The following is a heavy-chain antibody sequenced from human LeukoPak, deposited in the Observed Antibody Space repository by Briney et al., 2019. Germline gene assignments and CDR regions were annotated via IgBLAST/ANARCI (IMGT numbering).Heavy chain of an antibody. CDR2: IRSKANSYAT. V-gene: IGHV3-73*01. Sequence: PGGSLKLSCAASGFTFSGSAMHWVRQASGKGLEWVGRIRSKANSYATAYAASVKGRFTISRDDSKNTAYLQMNSLKTEDTAVYYCTRLGDYYGSANFDYWGPGNLVTVSS. CDR1: GFTFSGSA. D-gene: IGHD3-10*01. CDR3: TRLGDYYGSANFDY. J-gene: IGHJ4*02.